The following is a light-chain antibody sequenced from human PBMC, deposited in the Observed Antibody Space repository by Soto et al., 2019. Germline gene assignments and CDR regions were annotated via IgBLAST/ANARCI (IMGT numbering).Light chain of an antibody. CDR3: SSYTSSSTLYV. CDR2: DVS. Sequence: SVLPQPVSVSGSPGQSITISCTGTSSDVGGYNYVSWYQQHPGKAPKLMIYDVSNRPSGVSNRFSGSKSGNTASLTISGLQAEDEADYYCSSYTSSSTLYVFGTGTKVTVL. V-gene: IGLV2-14*01. CDR1: SSDVGGYNY. J-gene: IGLJ1*01.